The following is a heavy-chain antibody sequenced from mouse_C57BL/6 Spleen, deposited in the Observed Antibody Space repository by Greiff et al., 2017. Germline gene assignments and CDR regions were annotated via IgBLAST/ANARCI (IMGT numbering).Heavy chain of an antibody. Sequence: QVQLQQSGAELARPGASVKLSCKASGYTFTSYGISWVKQRTGQGLEWIGEIYPRSGNTYYNEKFKGKATLTADKSSSTAYMALRSLTSEDSAVYFCARRGGVYYDYSWFAYWGQGTLVTVSA. CDR1: GYTFTSYG. D-gene: IGHD2-4*01. CDR2: IYPRSGNT. J-gene: IGHJ3*01. CDR3: ARRGGVYYDYSWFAY. V-gene: IGHV1-81*01.